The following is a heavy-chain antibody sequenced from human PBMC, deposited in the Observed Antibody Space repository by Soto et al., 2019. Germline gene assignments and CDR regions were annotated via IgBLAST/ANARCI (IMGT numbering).Heavy chain of an antibody. Sequence: PSETLSLTCTVSGGSISSSSYYWGWIRQPPGKGLEWIGSIYYSGSTYYNPSLKSRVPISVDTSKYQFSLKLSSVTAADTAVYYCARPASWFGEHGMDVWGQGTTVT. CDR3: ARPASWFGEHGMDV. CDR1: GGSISSSSYY. CDR2: IYYSGST. D-gene: IGHD3-10*01. V-gene: IGHV4-39*01. J-gene: IGHJ6*02.